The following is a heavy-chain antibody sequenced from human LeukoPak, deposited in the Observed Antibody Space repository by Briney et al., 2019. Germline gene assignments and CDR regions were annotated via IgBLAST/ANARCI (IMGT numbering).Heavy chain of an antibody. CDR3: ARGRRWLQFIH. Sequence: SETLSLTCAVYGRSFSGYYWTWIRQTPGKGLEWIGEINHSGSTNYNPSLKSRVTISVDTSKNQFSLKLSSVTAADTAVYYCARGRRWLQFIHWGQGTLVTVSS. D-gene: IGHD5-24*01. V-gene: IGHV4-34*01. CDR2: INHSGST. CDR1: GRSFSGYY. J-gene: IGHJ4*02.